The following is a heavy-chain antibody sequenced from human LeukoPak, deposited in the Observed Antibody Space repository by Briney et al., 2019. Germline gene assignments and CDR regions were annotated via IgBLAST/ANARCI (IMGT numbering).Heavy chain of an antibody. Sequence: GGSLRLSWAASGFTFSSYVMSWVRQAPGKGLEWVSAISDSGGSTYYADSMKGRFTISRDNSKNTLYLQMNSLRAEDTAVYYCAKHDRSGYYYFDYWGQGTLVTVSS. J-gene: IGHJ4*02. CDR1: GFTFSSYV. CDR3: AKHDRSGYYYFDY. CDR2: ISDSGGST. D-gene: IGHD3-22*01. V-gene: IGHV3-23*01.